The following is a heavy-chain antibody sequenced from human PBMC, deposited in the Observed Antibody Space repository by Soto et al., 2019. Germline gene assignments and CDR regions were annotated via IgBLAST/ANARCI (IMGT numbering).Heavy chain of an antibody. J-gene: IGHJ4*02. D-gene: IGHD3-3*01. CDR1: GFTFSSYG. CDR3: ARTLKPLRFLEWFPVDY. CDR2: IWYDGSNK. V-gene: IGHV3-33*01. Sequence: QVQLVESGGGVVQPGRSLRLSCAASGFTFSSYGMHWVRQAPGKGLEWVAVIWYDGSNKYYADSVKGRFTISRDNSKNTLYLQMNSLRAEDTAVYYCARTLKPLRFLEWFPVDYWGQGTLVTVSS.